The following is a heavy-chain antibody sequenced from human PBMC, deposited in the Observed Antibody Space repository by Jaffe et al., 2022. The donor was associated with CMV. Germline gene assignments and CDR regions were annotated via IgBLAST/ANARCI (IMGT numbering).Heavy chain of an antibody. J-gene: IGHJ6*03. CDR3: VREGVRLGELYTYMDV. CDR2: IVPLTDVT. Sequence: QVQLVQSGAEVKKPGSSVKVSCKASGGTFNNSALSWVRQAPGQGLEWMGRIVPLTDVTNYAQKFQGRVTIIADKFTDTAHMELSSLRSEDSALYYCVREGVRLGELYTYMDVWGTGTTVTVSS. D-gene: IGHD3-10*01. V-gene: IGHV1-69*09. CDR1: GGTFNNSA.